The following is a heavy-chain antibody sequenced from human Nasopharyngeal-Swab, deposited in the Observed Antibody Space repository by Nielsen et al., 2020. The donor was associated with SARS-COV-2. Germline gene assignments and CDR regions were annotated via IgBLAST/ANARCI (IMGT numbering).Heavy chain of an antibody. V-gene: IGHV3-53*01. J-gene: IGHJ6*02. CDR1: GFTASSNY. Sequence: GESLKISCAASGFTASSNYMSWVRQAPGKGLEWVSVIYSGGSTYYADSVKGRFTISRDNSKNTLYLQMNSLRAEDTAVYYCARWMAGHYGMDVWGQGTTVTVSS. D-gene: IGHD6-19*01. CDR3: ARWMAGHYGMDV. CDR2: IYSGGST.